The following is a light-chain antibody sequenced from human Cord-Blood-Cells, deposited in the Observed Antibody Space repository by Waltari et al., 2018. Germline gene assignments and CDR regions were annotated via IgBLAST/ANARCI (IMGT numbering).Light chain of an antibody. V-gene: IGKV1-39*01. CDR3: QQSYSTPP. Sequence: DIQMTQSPSSLSASVGDRATITCRASQSISSYLNWYQQKPGKAPKLLSYAASSLQSRVPSRFSGSGSGTDFTLTISSLQPEDFATYYCQQSYSTPPFGQGTKVEIK. CDR1: QSISSY. J-gene: IGKJ1*01. CDR2: AAS.